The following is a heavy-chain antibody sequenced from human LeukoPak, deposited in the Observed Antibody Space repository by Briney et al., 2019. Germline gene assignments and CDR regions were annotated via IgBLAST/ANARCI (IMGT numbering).Heavy chain of an antibody. V-gene: IGHV4-59*11. D-gene: IGHD3-22*01. CDR3: ATDRAEYYDSSGYYDY. CDR1: GGSISSHY. Sequence: PSETLSLTCTVSGGSISSHYWSWIRQPPGKGLEWIGYIYYSGSTNYNPSLKSRVTISVDTSKNQFSLKLSSVTAADTAVYYCATDRAEYYDSSGYYDYWGQGTLVTVSS. J-gene: IGHJ4*02. CDR2: IYYSGST.